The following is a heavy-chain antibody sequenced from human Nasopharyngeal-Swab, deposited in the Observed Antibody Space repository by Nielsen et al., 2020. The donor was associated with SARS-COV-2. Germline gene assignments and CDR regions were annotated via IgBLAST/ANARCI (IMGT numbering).Heavy chain of an antibody. CDR3: ARSFRGTTPRDAFDI. V-gene: IGHV4-34*01. Sequence: SETLSLTCAVYGGSFSGYYWSWIRQPPGKGLEWIGEINHSGSTNYNPSLKSRVTISVDTSKNPFSLKLSSVTAADTAVYYCARSFRGTTPRDAFDIWGQGTMVTVSS. CDR1: GGSFSGYY. CDR2: INHSGST. D-gene: IGHD1-7*01. J-gene: IGHJ3*02.